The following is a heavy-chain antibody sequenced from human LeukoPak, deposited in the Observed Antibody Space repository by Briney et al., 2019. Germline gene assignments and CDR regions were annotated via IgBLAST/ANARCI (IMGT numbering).Heavy chain of an antibody. J-gene: IGHJ4*02. CDR1: GGSISSSSYY. D-gene: IGHD3-22*01. CDR3: ARNRYYYDSTHFDY. Sequence: PSETLSLTCTVSGGSISSSSYYWGWIRQPPGKGLEWIGSIYYSGSTYYNPSLKSRVTISVDTSKNQFSLKLSSVTAADTAVYYCARNRYYYDSTHFDYWGQGTLVTVSS. CDR2: IYYSGST. V-gene: IGHV4-39*07.